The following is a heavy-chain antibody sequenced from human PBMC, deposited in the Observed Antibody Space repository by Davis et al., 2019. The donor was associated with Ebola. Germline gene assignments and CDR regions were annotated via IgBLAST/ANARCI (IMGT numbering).Heavy chain of an antibody. CDR1: GYTFTSYG. Sequence: AASVKVSCKASGYTFTSYGISWVRQAPGQGLEWMGWISAYNGNTNYAQKLQGRVTMTTDTSTSTAYMELRSLRSDDTAVYYCARSITMIVVESAVDFWGQGTLVTVSS. CDR3: ARSITMIVVESAVDF. CDR2: ISAYNGNT. J-gene: IGHJ4*02. D-gene: IGHD3-22*01. V-gene: IGHV1-18*04.